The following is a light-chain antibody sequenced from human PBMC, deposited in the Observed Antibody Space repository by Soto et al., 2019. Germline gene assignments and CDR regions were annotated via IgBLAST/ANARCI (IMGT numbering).Light chain of an antibody. CDR1: DGQSDYA. V-gene: IGLV4-69*01. CDR3: QTWGAGIGV. Sequence: QLVLTQSPSASASLGASAKLTCTLSDGQSDYAVAWHQQQPEKGPRYLMKVNTDGSHAKGDGIPERFSGASSGTERYLTIAILRSEDEAFYFCQTWGAGIGVRGGGTQLTVL. CDR2: VNTDGSH. J-gene: IGLJ3*02.